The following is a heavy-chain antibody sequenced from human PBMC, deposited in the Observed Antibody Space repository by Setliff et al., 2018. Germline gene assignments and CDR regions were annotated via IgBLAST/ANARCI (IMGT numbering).Heavy chain of an antibody. J-gene: IGHJ4*02. V-gene: IGHV4-34*01. Sequence: PSETLSLTCSVYGESFSNNYWSWIRQSPGRGLGWIGESNHSGSTNYSPSLKSRVTISVDTSKNQFSLKLSSVTAADTAVYYCARGSRIAGRAIDFWGQGTLVTVSS. CDR3: ARGSRIAGRAIDF. D-gene: IGHD6-6*01. CDR2: SNHSGST. CDR1: GESFSNNY.